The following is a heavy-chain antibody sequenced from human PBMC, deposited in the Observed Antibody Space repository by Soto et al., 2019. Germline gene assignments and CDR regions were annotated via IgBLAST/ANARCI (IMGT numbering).Heavy chain of an antibody. J-gene: IGHJ6*02. Sequence: SETLSLTCAVYGGSLSGYYGNWIRQSPGKGLEWIGEINYSGSTNYNPSIKSRVTISIDTSKNHFSLKLSSLTAADTAVYYCARTRNLDVWGQGTTVTVSS. CDR1: GGSLSGYY. CDR2: INYSGST. CDR3: ARTRNLDV. D-gene: IGHD1-1*01. V-gene: IGHV4-34*01.